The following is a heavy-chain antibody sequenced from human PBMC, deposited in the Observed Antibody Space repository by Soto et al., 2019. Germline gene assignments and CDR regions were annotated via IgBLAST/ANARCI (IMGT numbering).Heavy chain of an antibody. Sequence: SETLSLTCTVSGGSISSSSYYWGWIRQPPGKGLEWIGSIYYSGSTYYNPSLKSRVTISVDTSKNQFSLKLSSVTAADTAVYYCARRRAAADLYYFDYWGQGTLVTVSS. CDR1: GGSISSSSYY. CDR3: ARRRAAADLYYFDY. J-gene: IGHJ4*02. V-gene: IGHV4-39*01. D-gene: IGHD6-13*01. CDR2: IYYSGST.